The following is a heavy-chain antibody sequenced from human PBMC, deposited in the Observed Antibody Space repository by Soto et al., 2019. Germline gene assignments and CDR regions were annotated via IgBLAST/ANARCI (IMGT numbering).Heavy chain of an antibody. V-gene: IGHV3-33*01. D-gene: IGHD3-22*01. CDR1: GFTFSSYG. CDR2: IWYDGSNK. Sequence: QVQLVESGGGVVQPGRSLRLSCAASGFTFSSYGMHWVRQAPGKGLEWVAVIWYDGSNKYYADSVKGRFTISRDNSKNTLYLQRNWLRAEDTAVYYCARDGHYYDSSGFAYFDYWGQGTLVTVSS. J-gene: IGHJ4*02. CDR3: ARDGHYYDSSGFAYFDY.